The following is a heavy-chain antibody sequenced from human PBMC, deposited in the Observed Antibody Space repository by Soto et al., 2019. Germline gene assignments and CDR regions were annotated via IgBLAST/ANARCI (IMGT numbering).Heavy chain of an antibody. CDR3: ARRAVAGNFDY. D-gene: IGHD6-19*01. CDR1: GYTFTSYY. V-gene: IGHV1-46*01. Sequence: AAVKVSCKASGYTFTSYYMHWVRQAPGQGLEWMGIINPSGGGTSYAQKFQGRVTMTRDTSTSTVYMELSSLRSEDTAMYYCARRAVAGNFDYWGQGTLVTVSS. CDR2: INPSGGGT. J-gene: IGHJ4*02.